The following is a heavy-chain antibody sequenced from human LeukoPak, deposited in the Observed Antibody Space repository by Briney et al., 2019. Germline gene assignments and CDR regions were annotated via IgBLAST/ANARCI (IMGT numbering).Heavy chain of an antibody. CDR2: INPSGGST. CDR3: ARGGLAAAGTLIAFFDY. Sequence: VASVKVSCKASGGTFSSYAISWVRQAPGQGLEWMGIINPSGGSTSYAQKFQGRVTMTRDTSTSTVYMELSSLRSEDTAVYYCARGGLAAAGTLIAFFDYWGQGTLVTVSS. CDR1: GGTFSSYA. J-gene: IGHJ4*02. D-gene: IGHD6-13*01. V-gene: IGHV1-46*01.